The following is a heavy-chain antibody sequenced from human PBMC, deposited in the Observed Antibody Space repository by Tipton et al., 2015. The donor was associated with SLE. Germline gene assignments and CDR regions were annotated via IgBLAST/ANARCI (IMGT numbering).Heavy chain of an antibody. V-gene: IGHV1-2*02. CDR2: INPNNGGT. D-gene: IGHD6-13*01. Sequence: QSGPEVKKPGASVKVSCKASGYTFTDYYMHWVRQAPGQGLEWMGWINPNNGGTNYEQKFQGRVTMTRDTSISTAYLDLSRLGSDDTAVYYCARGLLIADAFDIWGQGTMVTVSS. CDR3: ARGLLIADAFDI. J-gene: IGHJ3*02. CDR1: GYTFTDYY.